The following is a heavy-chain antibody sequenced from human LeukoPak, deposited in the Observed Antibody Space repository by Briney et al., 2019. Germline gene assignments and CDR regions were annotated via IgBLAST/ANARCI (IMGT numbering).Heavy chain of an antibody. J-gene: IGHJ4*02. V-gene: IGHV3-30*02. CDR3: AKLASGSYDY. D-gene: IGHD1-26*01. Sequence: GGSLRLSCAASGFTFSSYGMHWVRQAPGKGLEWVAFIQYDGSNKYYADSVKGRFTISRDNSKNTLYLQMNSLRAEDTAVYYCAKLASGSYDYWGQGTLVTVSS. CDR2: IQYDGSNK. CDR1: GFTFSSYG.